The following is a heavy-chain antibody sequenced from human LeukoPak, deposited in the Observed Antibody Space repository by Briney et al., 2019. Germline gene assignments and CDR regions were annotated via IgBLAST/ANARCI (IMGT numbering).Heavy chain of an antibody. J-gene: IGHJ4*02. V-gene: IGHV3-23*01. CDR2: LTGGGGVT. Sequence: QPGGSLRLSCAASGFTFSSNAMSWVRQAPGKGLEWVSALTGGGGVTHYADSVEGRFTISRDNSKNTLYLQMTSLRAEDTAIYYCAKLKWPTTGNFDYWGQGTLVTVSS. CDR3: AKLKWPTTGNFDY. D-gene: IGHD1-14*01. CDR1: GFTFSSNA.